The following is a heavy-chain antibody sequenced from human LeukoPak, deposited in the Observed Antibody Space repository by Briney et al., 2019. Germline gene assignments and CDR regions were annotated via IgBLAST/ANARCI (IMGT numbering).Heavy chain of an antibody. V-gene: IGHV3-7*03. Sequence: GGSLRLSCAASGFTFTNYWMSWVRQAPGKGLELVANIKQDRSEKYYVDSVKGRFTISRDNAKNSLYLQMNSLRAEDTAVYYCAKRIWFGNNDGSFDTWGQGTMVTVSS. CDR1: GFTFTNYW. CDR2: IKQDRSEK. CDR3: AKRIWFGNNDGSFDT. J-gene: IGHJ3*02. D-gene: IGHD3-10*01.